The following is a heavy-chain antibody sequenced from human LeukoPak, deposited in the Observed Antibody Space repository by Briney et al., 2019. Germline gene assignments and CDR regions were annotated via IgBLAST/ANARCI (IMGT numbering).Heavy chain of an antibody. CDR2: INHSGST. D-gene: IGHD2-2*01. J-gene: IGHJ1*01. CDR1: GGSFSGYY. Sequence: SETLSLTCAVYGGSFSGYYWSWIRQPPGKGLEWIGEINHSGSTNFNPSLKSRVTISVDTSKNQFSLKLSSVTAADTAVYYCARLVVPAAIGEGSEYFQHWGQGTLVTVSS. V-gene: IGHV4-34*01. CDR3: ARLVVPAAIGEGSEYFQH.